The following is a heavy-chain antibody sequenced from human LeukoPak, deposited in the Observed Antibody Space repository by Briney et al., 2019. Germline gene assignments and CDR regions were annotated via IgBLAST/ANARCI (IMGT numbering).Heavy chain of an antibody. CDR3: ARSITIFGVVIEGPFDY. D-gene: IGHD3-3*01. CDR2: INHSGST. V-gene: IGHV4-34*01. Sequence: SETLSLTCAVYGGSFSGYYWSWIRQPPGKGLEWIGEINHSGSTNYNPSLKSRVTISVDTSKNQFSLKLSSVTAADTTVYYCARSITIFGVVIEGPFDYWGQGTLVTVSS. J-gene: IGHJ4*02. CDR1: GGSFSGYY.